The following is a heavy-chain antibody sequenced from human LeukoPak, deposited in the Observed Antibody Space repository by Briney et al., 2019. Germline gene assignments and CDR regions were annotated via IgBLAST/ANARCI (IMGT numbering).Heavy chain of an antibody. CDR2: ISTSSTTI. CDR1: GFTFSSYS. Sequence: GGSLRLSCAASGFTFSSYSMNWVRQAPGKGLEWLSYISTSSTTIYYADSVKGRFTISRDNAKNSLYLQMSSLRAEDTAVYYCARVLRYCSGGNCYSGGLGYMDVWGKGTTVTISS. V-gene: IGHV3-48*04. CDR3: ARVLRYCSGGNCYSGGLGYMDV. J-gene: IGHJ6*03. D-gene: IGHD2-15*01.